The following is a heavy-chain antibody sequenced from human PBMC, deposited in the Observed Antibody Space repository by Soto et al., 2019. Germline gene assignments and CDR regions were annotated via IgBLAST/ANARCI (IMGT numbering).Heavy chain of an antibody. CDR3: VRDGTKTLRDWCDP. Sequence: SETLSLTCILSGVSISSGGYSWNWVRQAPGKGLEWIGSIYHTGITNYNPSFGSRGTISVDRSEKQSSLKLRSVTAADKAVCYCVRDGTKTLRDWCDPWGQGISVTVSS. CDR1: GVSISSGGYS. CDR2: IYHTGIT. D-gene: IGHD1-1*01. V-gene: IGHV4-30-2*01. J-gene: IGHJ5*02.